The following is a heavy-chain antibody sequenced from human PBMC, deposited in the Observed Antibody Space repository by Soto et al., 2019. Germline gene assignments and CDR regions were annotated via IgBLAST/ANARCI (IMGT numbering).Heavy chain of an antibody. D-gene: IGHD2-8*01. V-gene: IGHV1-69*01. CDR2: IIPIFGTA. Sequence: QVQLVQSGAEVKKPGSSMKVSCKASGGTFSSYAISWVRQAPGQGLEWMGGIIPIFGTANYAQKFQGRVTITADESTSTAYMELSSLRSEDTAVYYCARATGQDCTNGVCLREDYWGQGTLVTVSS. J-gene: IGHJ4*02. CDR1: GGTFSSYA. CDR3: ARATGQDCTNGVCLREDY.